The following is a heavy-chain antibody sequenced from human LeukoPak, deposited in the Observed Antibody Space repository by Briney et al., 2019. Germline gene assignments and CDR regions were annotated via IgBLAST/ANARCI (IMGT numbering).Heavy chain of an antibody. CDR2: ISWNSGSI. D-gene: IGHD1-26*01. V-gene: IGHV3-9*01. CDR3: AKDMAGSIVGAGYFDY. Sequence: PGGSPRLSCAASGFTFDDYAMHWVRQAPGKGLEWVSGISWNSGSIGYADSVKGRFTISRDNAKNSLYLQMNSLRAEDTALYYCAKDMAGSIVGAGYFDYWGQGTLVTVSS. J-gene: IGHJ4*02. CDR1: GFTFDDYA.